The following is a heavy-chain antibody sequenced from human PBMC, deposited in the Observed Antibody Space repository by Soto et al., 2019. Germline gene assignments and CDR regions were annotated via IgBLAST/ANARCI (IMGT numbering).Heavy chain of an antibody. D-gene: IGHD3-10*01. J-gene: IGHJ6*02. CDR3: ARDGRLMVRGFTYYYGMDV. CDR1: GDTIRASY. Sequence: LSLTFDVSGDTIRASYSTCARQPPGKGLEWIGHINYSGSTDYNPSLENRVTISVDRSKNHFSLKLSSVTAGDTAVYFCARDGRLMVRGFTYYYGMDVWGQGTTVTVSS. V-gene: IGHV4-59*01. CDR2: INYSGST.